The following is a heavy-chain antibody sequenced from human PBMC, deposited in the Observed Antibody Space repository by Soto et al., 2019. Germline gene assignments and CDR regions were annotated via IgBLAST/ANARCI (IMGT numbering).Heavy chain of an antibody. CDR2: INAGNGNT. J-gene: IGHJ6*02. CDR3: ARDPLRKQYTYYGMDG. D-gene: IGHD6-19*01. Sequence: DSVQVSCKASGYTFTSYAMHWVRQAPGQRLEWMGWINAGNGNTKYSQKFQGRVTITRDTSASTAYMELSSLRSEDTAVYYCARDPLRKQYTYYGMDGWGQGTTVTVYS. V-gene: IGHV1-3*01. CDR1: GYTFTSYA.